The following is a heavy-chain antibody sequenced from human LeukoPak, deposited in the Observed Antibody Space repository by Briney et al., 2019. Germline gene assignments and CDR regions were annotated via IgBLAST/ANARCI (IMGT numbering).Heavy chain of an antibody. Sequence: SETLSLTCTVSGASISSYSWSWIRQPPGKGLEWVGFIYHTGSTNYNPSLQSRVTISVDTSKKQFSLKLSSVTAADTAVYYCARGAWFDPWGQGTQVTVSS. CDR3: ARGAWFDP. CDR2: IYHTGST. J-gene: IGHJ5*02. CDR1: GASISSYS. V-gene: IGHV4-59*12.